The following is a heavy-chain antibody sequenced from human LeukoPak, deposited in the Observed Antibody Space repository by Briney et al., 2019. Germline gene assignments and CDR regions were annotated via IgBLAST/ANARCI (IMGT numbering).Heavy chain of an antibody. Sequence: GGSLRLSCAASGFTFSSYGMHWVRQAPGKGLEWVALIWYDGSNKYFADSVKGRFTISRDNSKNTLYLQMDSLRAEDTAVYYCTRGTVPGLATTYGTYFDSWGQGTLVTVSS. CDR1: GFTFSSYG. D-gene: IGHD5-12*01. CDR2: IWYDGSNK. V-gene: IGHV3-30*02. J-gene: IGHJ4*02. CDR3: TRGTVPGLATTYGTYFDS.